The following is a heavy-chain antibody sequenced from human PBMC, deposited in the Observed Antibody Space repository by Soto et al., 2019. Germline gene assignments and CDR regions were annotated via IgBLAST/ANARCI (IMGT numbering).Heavy chain of an antibody. V-gene: IGHV5-10-1*01. CDR3: AIPGYPGANYGMDV. CDR2: IDPRDSYT. D-gene: IGHD3-16*02. Sequence: PGESLKISCKGSGYGFTSNWISWVRQMPGKGLEWMGRIDPRDSYTNYSPSFQGHVTISADKSISTAYLQWSSLKASDTAMYYCAIPGYPGANYGMDVWGQGTTVTGSS. CDR1: GYGFTSNW. J-gene: IGHJ6*02.